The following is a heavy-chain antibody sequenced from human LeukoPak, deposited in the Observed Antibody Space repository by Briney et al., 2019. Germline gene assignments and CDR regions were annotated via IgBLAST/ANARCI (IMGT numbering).Heavy chain of an antibody. CDR1: GFTFSSYS. CDR3: ARGGGYAWDY. J-gene: IGHJ4*02. V-gene: IGHV3-48*04. CDR2: ISSSSSTI. Sequence: PGGSLRLSCAASGFTFSSYSMNWVRQAPGKGLEWVSYISSSSSTIYYADSVKGRFTISRDNARNSLYLQMDSLRADDTAVYYCARGGGYAWDYWGQGTLVTVSS. D-gene: IGHD5-12*01.